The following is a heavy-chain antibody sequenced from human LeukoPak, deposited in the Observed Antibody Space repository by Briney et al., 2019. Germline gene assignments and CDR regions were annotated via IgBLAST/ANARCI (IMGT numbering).Heavy chain of an antibody. D-gene: IGHD2-2*01. Sequence: GGSLRLSCEVSGFTFTDYWMNWVRQAPGKGLEWVSYISSSGSTIYYADSVKGRFTISRDNAKNSLYLQMNSLRAEDTAVYYCARERSSPLDYWGQGTLVTVSS. V-gene: IGHV3-11*04. J-gene: IGHJ4*02. CDR2: ISSSGSTI. CDR3: ARERSSPLDY. CDR1: GFTFTDYW.